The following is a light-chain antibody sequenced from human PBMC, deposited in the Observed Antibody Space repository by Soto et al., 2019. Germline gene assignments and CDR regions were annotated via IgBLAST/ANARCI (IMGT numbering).Light chain of an antibody. CDR3: QQLNTYLET. J-gene: IGKJ1*01. CDR2: AAS. V-gene: IGKV1-9*01. CDR1: QGISSY. Sequence: DIQMTQSPSSVSASVGDRVTITCRASQGISSYLAWYQQKPGKAPKLLIYAASTLQSGVPSRFSGSGSGTEFTLTISSLQPEDCATYYRQQLNTYLETFGQGTKVDIK.